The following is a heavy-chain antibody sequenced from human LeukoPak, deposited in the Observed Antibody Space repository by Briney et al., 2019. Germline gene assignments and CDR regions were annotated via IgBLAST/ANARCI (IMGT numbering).Heavy chain of an antibody. Sequence: SVKVSCKASGGTFSSYAISWVRQAPGQGLEWMGRIIPIFGIANYAQKFQGRVTITADKSTSTAYMELSSPRSEDTAVYYCAREGVWGNSYFDYWGQGTLVTVSS. CDR1: GGTFSSYA. CDR3: AREGVWGNSYFDY. CDR2: IIPIFGIA. J-gene: IGHJ4*02. V-gene: IGHV1-69*04. D-gene: IGHD4-23*01.